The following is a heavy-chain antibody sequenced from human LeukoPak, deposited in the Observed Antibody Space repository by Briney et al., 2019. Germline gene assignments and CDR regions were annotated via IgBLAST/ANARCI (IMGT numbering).Heavy chain of an antibody. CDR2: IRYDGSNK. CDR1: GFTFSSYG. V-gene: IGHV3-30*02. CDR3: AKALGLGYDSSGYYYAPFDY. J-gene: IGHJ4*02. D-gene: IGHD3-22*01. Sequence: PGGSLRLSCAASGFTFSSYGMHWVRQAPGKGLEWVAFIRYDGSNKYYADSVKGRFTISRDNSKNTLYLQMNSLRAEDTAVYYCAKALGLGYDSSGYYYAPFDYWGQGTLVTVSS.